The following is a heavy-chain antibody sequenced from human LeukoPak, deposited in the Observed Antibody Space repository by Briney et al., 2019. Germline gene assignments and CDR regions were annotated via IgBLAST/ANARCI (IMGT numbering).Heavy chain of an antibody. Sequence: SETLSLTCTVSGGSISSYYWSWLRQPPGKGLEWIGYIYYSGSTNYNPSLKSRVTISVDTSKNQFSLKLSSVTAADTAVYYWARDLYGSGIGDYWGQGTLVTVSS. D-gene: IGHD3-10*01. CDR3: ARDLYGSGIGDY. CDR1: GGSISSYY. CDR2: IYYSGST. V-gene: IGHV4-59*01. J-gene: IGHJ4*02.